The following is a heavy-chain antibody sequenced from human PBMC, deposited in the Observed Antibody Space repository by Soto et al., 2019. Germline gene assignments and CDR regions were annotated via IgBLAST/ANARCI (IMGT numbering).Heavy chain of an antibody. J-gene: IGHJ4*02. D-gene: IGHD6-13*01. CDR3: ARAGAGDQRLVVGLDY. Sequence: QVQLVESGGGVVQPGRSLRLSCAASGFTFSSYGMHWVRQAPGKGLEWVAVIWYDGSNKYYADSVKGRFTISRDNSKNTLYLQMNSLRAEDTAVYYCARAGAGDQRLVVGLDYWGQGTLVTVSS. CDR2: IWYDGSNK. V-gene: IGHV3-33*01. CDR1: GFTFSSYG.